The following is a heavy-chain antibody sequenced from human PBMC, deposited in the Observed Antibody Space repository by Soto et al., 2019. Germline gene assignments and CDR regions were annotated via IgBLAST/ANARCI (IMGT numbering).Heavy chain of an antibody. Sequence: AGGSLRLSCAASGFPFSTYAMHWVRQSPAKGLEWLTLISYDTTYKYYADSVKGRFTISRDNSKDMLYLQMNSLRPDDTAVYSCTRGPFCSSSGCQTGVFSAFDVWGQGTMVTVSS. CDR2: ISYDTTYK. CDR1: GFPFSTYA. V-gene: IGHV3-30-3*01. CDR3: TRGPFCSSSGCQTGVFSAFDV. J-gene: IGHJ3*01. D-gene: IGHD2-2*01.